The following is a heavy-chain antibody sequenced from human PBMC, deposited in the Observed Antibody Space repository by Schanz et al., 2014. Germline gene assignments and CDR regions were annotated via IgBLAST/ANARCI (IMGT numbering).Heavy chain of an antibody. D-gene: IGHD6-13*01. J-gene: IGHJ4*02. CDR1: GFTFSNYG. V-gene: IGHV3-30*18. CDR3: AKDFVPLVQQLIRSGGAHLDH. CDR2: ISYDGSDK. Sequence: QVQLVESGGGVVQPGRSLRLSCAASGFTFSNYGLVWGRQAPGKGLEWLAVISYDGSDKFHADSVKGRFTISRDNSKSTLYLQMNSLRVEDTAVYYCAKDFVPLVQQLIRSGGAHLDHWGQGTLVTVSS.